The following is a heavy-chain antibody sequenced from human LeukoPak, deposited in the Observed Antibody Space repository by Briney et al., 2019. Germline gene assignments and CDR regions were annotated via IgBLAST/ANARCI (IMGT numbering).Heavy chain of an antibody. CDR1: GFSFSSYN. V-gene: IGHV3-30*02. CDR3: AKRYAENVDY. CDR2: IRYDASTK. J-gene: IGHJ4*02. Sequence: GGSLRLSCAASGFSFSSYNMDWVRQAPGKGLEWVAFIRYDASTKYYGDSVKGRLTISRDNSKSTLYLQMNSLSAEDTAVYYCAKRYAENVDYWGQGTLVAVSS. D-gene: IGHD2-8*01.